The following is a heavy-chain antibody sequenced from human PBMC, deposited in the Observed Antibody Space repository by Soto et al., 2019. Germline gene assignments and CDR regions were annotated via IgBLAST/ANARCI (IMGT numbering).Heavy chain of an antibody. CDR3: ARGLRTHNYFDY. CDR1: SGSISGGDYS. Sequence: SETLSLTCAVSSGSISGGDYSWNWIRQPPGKGLEWIGYIYHGGSTHYSPSLKSRVTILVDRSTNRVSLKLTSVTAADTAIYYCARGLRTHNYFDYWGQGTLVT. J-gene: IGHJ4*02. CDR2: IYHGGST. V-gene: IGHV4-30-2*01.